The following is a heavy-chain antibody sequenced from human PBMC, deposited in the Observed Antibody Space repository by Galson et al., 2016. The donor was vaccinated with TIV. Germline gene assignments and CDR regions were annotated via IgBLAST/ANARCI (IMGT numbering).Heavy chain of an antibody. CDR2: IYPSGAS. D-gene: IGHD7-27*01. V-gene: IGHV3-53*05. Sequence: SLRLSCAASGLLVSDNYMGWVRQPPGKGLEWVSIIYPSGASYYPDSTESVKGRFTISRDDSKNTVFLQINSLRVDDTAVYYCATSTMPNLGDNWGQGTLVTVST. J-gene: IGHJ4*02. CDR1: GLLVSDNY. CDR3: ATSTMPNLGDN.